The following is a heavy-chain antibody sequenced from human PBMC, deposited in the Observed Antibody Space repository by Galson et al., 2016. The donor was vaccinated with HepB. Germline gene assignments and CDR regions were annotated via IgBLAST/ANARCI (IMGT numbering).Heavy chain of an antibody. CDR3: ARGLKTYYYYGIDV. CDR1: GGSFRDYS. Sequence: LSLTCDVYGGSFRDYSWTWIRQPPGKGLEWVGGINHSGSTNYSPSLESRVTISVDMSKKQFSLRLTSLSAADAGVYYCARGLKTYYYYGIDVWGQGTTVIVSS. V-gene: IGHV4-34*01. J-gene: IGHJ6*02. CDR2: INHSGST.